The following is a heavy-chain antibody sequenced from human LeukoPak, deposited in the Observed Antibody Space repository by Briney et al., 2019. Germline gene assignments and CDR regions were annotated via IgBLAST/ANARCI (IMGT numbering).Heavy chain of an antibody. CDR3: ARDITTTRFPIDY. Sequence: GRSLRLSCAASGFTFSSYGMHWVRQAPGKGLEWVAVISYDGSNKYYADSVKGRFTISRDNSKNSLYLQMNSLRAEDTAVYYCARDITTTRFPIDYWGQGTLVTVSS. V-gene: IGHV3-30*03. CDR1: GFTFSSYG. CDR2: ISYDGSNK. J-gene: IGHJ4*02. D-gene: IGHD3-22*01.